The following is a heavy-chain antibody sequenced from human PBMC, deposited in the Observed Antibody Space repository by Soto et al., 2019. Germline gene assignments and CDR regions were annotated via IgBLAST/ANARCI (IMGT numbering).Heavy chain of an antibody. CDR2: ISAYNGNT. D-gene: IGHD6-19*01. Sequence: QVQLVQSGAEVKKPGASVKVSCKASGYTFTSYGISWVRQAPGQGLEWMGWISAYNGNTNYAQKLQGRVTMTTDTSTSTAYMELRSLRSDDTAVYYCARDWVAVVPAAIGGIAVAGTGYYYYGMDVWGQGTTVTVSS. CDR1: GYTFTSYG. V-gene: IGHV1-18*04. J-gene: IGHJ6*02. CDR3: ARDWVAVVPAAIGGIAVAGTGYYYYGMDV.